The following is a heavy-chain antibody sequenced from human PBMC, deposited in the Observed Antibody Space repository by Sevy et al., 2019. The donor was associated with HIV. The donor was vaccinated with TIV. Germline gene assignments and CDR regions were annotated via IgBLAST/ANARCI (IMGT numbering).Heavy chain of an antibody. CDR3: ARDVAVVPAAMRFWFDP. D-gene: IGHD2-2*01. CDR1: GFTFSSYW. J-gene: IGHJ5*02. V-gene: IGHV3-7*01. Sequence: GGSLRLSCAASGFTFSSYWMSWVRQAPGKGLEWVANIKQDGSEKYYVDSVKGRFTIYRDNAKNSLYLQMNSLRAEDTAVYYCARDVAVVPAAMRFWFDPWGQGTLVTVSS. CDR2: IKQDGSEK.